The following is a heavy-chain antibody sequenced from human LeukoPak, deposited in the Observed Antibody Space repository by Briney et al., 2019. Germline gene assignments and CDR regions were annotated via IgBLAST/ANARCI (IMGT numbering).Heavy chain of an antibody. CDR3: ARGLAGYSGGDDAFDA. D-gene: IGHD6-19*01. J-gene: IGHJ3*01. Sequence: SETLSLTCTVSGGSISSYYWSWFRQPPGKGLEWIGYIYYSGSTKYNPSLKSRVTISVDTSDENHFSLKLNSVTAADTAVYYCARGLAGYSGGDDAFDAWGQGTMVIVSS. V-gene: IGHV4-59*01. CDR1: GGSISSYY. CDR2: IYYSGST.